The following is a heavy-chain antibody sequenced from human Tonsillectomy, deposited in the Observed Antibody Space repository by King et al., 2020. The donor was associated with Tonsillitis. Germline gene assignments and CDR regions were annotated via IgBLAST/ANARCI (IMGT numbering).Heavy chain of an antibody. D-gene: IGHD1-1*01. CDR2: IYYSGST. V-gene: IGHV4-59*01. J-gene: IGHJ3*02. CDR3: AREISLADAFDI. Sequence: QLQESGPGLVKPSENLSLTCPVSGGSISSYYWSWIRQPPGMVLDWIGYIYYSGSTNYNPSLKSRVTMAVDTSKSQFSLKLSSVTGADTAVYYCAREISLADAFDIWGQGTMVTVSS. CDR1: GGSISSYY.